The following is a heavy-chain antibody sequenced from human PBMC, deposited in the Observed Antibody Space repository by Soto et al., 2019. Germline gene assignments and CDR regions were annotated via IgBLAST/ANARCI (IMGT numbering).Heavy chain of an antibody. V-gene: IGHV1-2*02. CDR1: GYTFTGYY. Sequence: QVLLVQSGAEVKKPGASVKVSCEASGYTFTGYYLHWVRQAPGQGLEWMGWINPHSGDTNYAPKFQGRVTMARDTSSSTASMELNRLSSDDTAVYFCARQGLTLGGYFDSWGQGTLVAVSS. CDR2: INPHSGDT. J-gene: IGHJ4*02. D-gene: IGHD3-16*01. CDR3: ARQGLTLGGYFDS.